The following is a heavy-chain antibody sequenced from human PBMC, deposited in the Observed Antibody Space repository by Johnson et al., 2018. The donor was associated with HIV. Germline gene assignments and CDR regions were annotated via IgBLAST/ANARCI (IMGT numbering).Heavy chain of an antibody. CDR1: GFTFSSYG. V-gene: IGHV3-30*02. CDR2: IRYDGSDK. D-gene: IGHD2-2*01. CDR3: AKGLVPSAVSRRTGAPDAFDI. Sequence: QVQLVESGGGVVQPGGSLRLSCAASGFTFSSYGMHWVRQAPGKGLEWVSFIRYDGSDKHYADSVKGRFTISRDNSKNTVYLQTNSLRAEDTAVYYCAKGLVPSAVSRRTGAPDAFDIWGQGTMVTVSS. J-gene: IGHJ3*02.